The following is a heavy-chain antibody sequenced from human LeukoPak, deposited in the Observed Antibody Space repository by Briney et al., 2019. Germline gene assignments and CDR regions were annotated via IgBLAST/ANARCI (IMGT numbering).Heavy chain of an antibody. V-gene: IGHV1-69*01. CDR3: ARAHLLTRGYSYGPPPYYFDY. CDR2: IIPIFGTA. J-gene: IGHJ4*02. Sequence: SVKVSCKTSGGTLSRYAISWVRQAPGQGLEWMGEIIPIFGTANYAQRFQGRVTITAGESTSTAYMELSSLQSEDTAVYYCARAHLLTRGYSYGPPPYYFDYWGQGTLVTVSS. CDR1: GGTLSRYA. D-gene: IGHD5-18*01.